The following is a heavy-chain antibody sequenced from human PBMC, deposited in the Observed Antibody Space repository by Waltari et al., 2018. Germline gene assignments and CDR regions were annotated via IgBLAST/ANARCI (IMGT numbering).Heavy chain of an antibody. CDR2: IIPIFGTA. CDR3: AALTTVTPRGAFDI. Sequence: QVQLVQSGAEVKKPGSSVKVSCKASGGTFSSYAISWVRQAPGQGLEWMGGIIPIFGTANYAQKFQERVTITRDMSTSTAYMELSSLRSEDTAVYYCAALTTVTPRGAFDIWGQGTMVIVSS. V-gene: IGHV1-69*06. J-gene: IGHJ3*02. D-gene: IGHD4-17*01. CDR1: GGTFSSYA.